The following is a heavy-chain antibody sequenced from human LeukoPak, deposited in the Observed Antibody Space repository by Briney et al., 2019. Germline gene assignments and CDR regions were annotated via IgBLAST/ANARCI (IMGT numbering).Heavy chain of an antibody. D-gene: IGHD2-2*01. J-gene: IGHJ6*03. CDR1: GFTFSSYS. CDR2: ISSSSSYI. CDR3: ARGASSTSFYMDV. V-gene: IGHV3-21*01. Sequence: GGSLRLSCAASGFTFSSYSMNWVRQAPGKGLEWVSSISSSSSYIYYADSVKGRFTISRDNAKNSLCLQMNSLRAEDTAVYYCARGASSTSFYMDVWGKGTTVTVSS.